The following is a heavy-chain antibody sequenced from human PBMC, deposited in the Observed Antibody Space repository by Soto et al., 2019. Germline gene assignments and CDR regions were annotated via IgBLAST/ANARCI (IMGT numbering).Heavy chain of an antibody. J-gene: IGHJ6*02. CDR2: ISFDGSNQ. CDR1: GFTFSSFG. Sequence: QVQLVESGGGVVQPGRSLRFSCAASGFTFSSFGMHWVRQAPGKGLECVAFISFDGSNQYYVDSVRGRFIISRDNSKNTLSLQMNNLKAEDTAVYYCAKDTSKYSNNWPAYYGLDVWGQGTTVTVSS. CDR3: AKDTSKYSNNWPAYYGLDV. V-gene: IGHV3-30*18. D-gene: IGHD6-13*01.